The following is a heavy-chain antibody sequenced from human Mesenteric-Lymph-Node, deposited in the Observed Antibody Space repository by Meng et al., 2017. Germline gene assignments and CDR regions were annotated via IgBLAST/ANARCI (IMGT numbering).Heavy chain of an antibody. CDR1: GGSINTDGYY. V-gene: IGHV4-31*03. CDR2: IYYSGGT. CDR3: ARADKVRFDY. J-gene: IGHJ4*02. Sequence: QVRLTDAGPALVRPSQTLSLTCSVSGGSINTDGYYWSWLPQQPGKGLAWIGYIYYSGGTYSNPSLQSRVTMFVDTSKNQFSLMLTSVTATDTAVYYCARADKVRFDYWGQGTLVTVSS.